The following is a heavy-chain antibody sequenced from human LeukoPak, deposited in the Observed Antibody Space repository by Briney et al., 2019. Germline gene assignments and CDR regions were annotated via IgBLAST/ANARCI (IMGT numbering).Heavy chain of an antibody. CDR2: ISGSGGST. J-gene: IGHJ4*02. CDR1: GFTFSSYA. Sequence: GGSLRLSCAASGFTFSSYAMSWVRQAPGRGLEWVSDISGSGGSTYYADSVKGRFTISRDNSKNTLYLQMNSLRAEDTAKYYCAKVASLCTSTSCVRGGFDYWGQGTLVTVSS. V-gene: IGHV3-23*01. D-gene: IGHD2-2*01. CDR3: AKVASLCTSTSCVRGGFDY.